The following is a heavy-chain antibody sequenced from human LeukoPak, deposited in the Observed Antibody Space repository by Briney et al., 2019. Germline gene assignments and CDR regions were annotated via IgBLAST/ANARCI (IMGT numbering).Heavy chain of an antibody. D-gene: IGHD3-16*01. CDR3: ARDGGVGGTSDY. CDR1: GGSINNYY. CDR2: IYSSGST. V-gene: IGHV4-4*07. Sequence: PSETLSLTCTVSGGSINNYYWSWIRQSAGKGLEWIGRIYSSGSTIYNPSLQSRVTMSIHTSKNQFSLKLTSVTAADTARYYCARDGGVGGTSDYWGQGTLVTVSS. J-gene: IGHJ4*02.